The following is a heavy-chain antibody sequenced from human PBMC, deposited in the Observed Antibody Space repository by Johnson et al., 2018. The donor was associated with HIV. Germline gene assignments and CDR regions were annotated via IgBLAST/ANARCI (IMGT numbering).Heavy chain of an antibody. V-gene: IGHV3-66*01. CDR3: ARGSGLADACDI. D-gene: IGHD5/OR15-5a*01. CDR2: IYTGGST. CDR1: GFTFDDYD. Sequence: VQLVESGGGVVRPGGSLKLSCAASGFTFDDYDMTWVRQAPGKGLEWVSVIYTGGSTHYADSVKGRFIISRDNSKNTLLLQMNSLRAEDTAVYYCARGSGLADACDIWGQGTMVTVSS. J-gene: IGHJ3*02.